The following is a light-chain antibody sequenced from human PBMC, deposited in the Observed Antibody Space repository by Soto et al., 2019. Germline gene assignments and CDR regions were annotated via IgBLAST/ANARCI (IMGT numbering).Light chain of an antibody. Sequence: EIVLTQSPGTLPLSPWERATLSCRASQSVSSSYLAWYLQKPGQAPRLLIYGASSRATGVPDRFSGSRSETDFTFTISRLEPEAFAVYSCQQYCSSPGTLGQGTKVYTK. CDR3: QQYCSSPGT. V-gene: IGKV3-20*01. CDR2: GAS. J-gene: IGKJ1*01. CDR1: QSVSSSY.